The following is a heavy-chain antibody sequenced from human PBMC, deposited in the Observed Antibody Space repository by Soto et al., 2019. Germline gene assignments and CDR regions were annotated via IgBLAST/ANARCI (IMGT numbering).Heavy chain of an antibody. D-gene: IGHD3-3*01. CDR3: ARAPPLDYDFWSGYYSGHPPSDY. J-gene: IGHJ4*02. CDR1: GFTFSSYA. Sequence: QVQLVESGGGVVQPGRSLRLSCAASGFTFSSYAMHWVRQAPGKGLEWVAVISYDGSNKYYADSVKGRFTISRDNSKNTLYLQMNSLRAEDTAVYYCARAPPLDYDFWSGYYSGHPPSDYWGQGTLVTVSS. V-gene: IGHV3-30-3*01. CDR2: ISYDGSNK.